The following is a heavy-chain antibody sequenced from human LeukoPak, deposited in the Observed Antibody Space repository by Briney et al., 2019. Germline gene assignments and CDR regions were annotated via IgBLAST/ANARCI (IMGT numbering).Heavy chain of an antibody. CDR1: GGSFSGYY. V-gene: IGHV4-34*01. J-gene: IGHJ3*02. D-gene: IGHD2-8*02. CDR2: ITHSGST. CDR3: ARIRLLLAPRSFSGRRAFDI. Sequence: SETLSLTCAVYGGSFSGYYWRRIRKPPGKALEWIGEITHSGSTNYNPSLKSRVTISVDTSKNQFSLKLSSVTAADTAVYYCARIRLLLAPRSFSGRRAFDIWGQGTMVTVSS.